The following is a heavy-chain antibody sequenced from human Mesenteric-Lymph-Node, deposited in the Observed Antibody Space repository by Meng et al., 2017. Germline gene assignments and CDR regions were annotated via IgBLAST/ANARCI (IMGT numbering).Heavy chain of an antibody. V-gene: IGHV3-74*01. Sequence: GESLKISCAASGFTFSSYEMHWVRQGPGKGLVWVSRINSDGRSTSYADSVKGRFTISRDNSKNTVFLQMNSLRAEDTAVYYRAKGKSGSYLRDAFDLWGQGTMVTVSS. J-gene: IGHJ3*01. D-gene: IGHD1-26*01. CDR3: AKGKSGSYLRDAFDL. CDR1: GFTFSSYE. CDR2: INSDGRST.